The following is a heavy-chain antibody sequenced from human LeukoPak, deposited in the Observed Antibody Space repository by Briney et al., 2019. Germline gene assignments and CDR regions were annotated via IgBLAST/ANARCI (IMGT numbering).Heavy chain of an antibody. CDR3: ARWNEGLDY. CDR1: GFTVSSNY. Sequence: PGGSLRLSCAPSGFTVSSNYITWVRQAPGKGLEWVSVIYTSDSTFYADSVKGRFTITRDNSKNTVYLQMNSLRAEDTAVYYCARWNEGLDYWGQGALVTVSS. V-gene: IGHV3-53*01. CDR2: IYTSDST. D-gene: IGHD1-1*01. J-gene: IGHJ4*02.